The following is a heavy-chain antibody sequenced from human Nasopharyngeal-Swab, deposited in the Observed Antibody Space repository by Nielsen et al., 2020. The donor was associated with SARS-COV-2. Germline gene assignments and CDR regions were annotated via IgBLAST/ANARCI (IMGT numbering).Heavy chain of an antibody. D-gene: IGHD2/OR15-2a*01. V-gene: IGHV3-23*01. J-gene: IGHJ4*02. CDR2: IVGSGDISGSGGNT. CDR1: GYSFRTYG. Sequence: GGSLRLSCVASGYSFRTYGMSWVRQAPGKGLEWVAAIVGSGDISGSGGNTYYADSVKGRFTISRDNSKNTLSLQMNSLRAEDTAVYYWAKDLRGPYFFWGQGTLVTVSS. CDR3: AKDLRGPYFF.